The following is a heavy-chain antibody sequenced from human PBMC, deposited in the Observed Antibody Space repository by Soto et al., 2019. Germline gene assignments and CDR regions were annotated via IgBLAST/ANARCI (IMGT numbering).Heavy chain of an antibody. CDR1: GYTFTNYG. CDR2: ISVYNGDT. D-gene: IGHD2-15*01. CDR3: ARGPGGPDGPGDY. V-gene: IGHV1-18*01. Sequence: ASVKVSCKASGYTFTNYGISWVRQAPGQGLEWMGWISVYNGDTKYAQNLQGRVTITRDTSASTAYMELSSPRSEDTAVYYCARGPGGPDGPGDYWGQGTLVTVSS. J-gene: IGHJ4*02.